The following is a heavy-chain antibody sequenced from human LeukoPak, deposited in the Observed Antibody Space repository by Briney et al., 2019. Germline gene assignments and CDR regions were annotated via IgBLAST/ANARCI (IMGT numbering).Heavy chain of an antibody. Sequence: GASVKVSCKASGYTFTSYYMHWVRQAPGQGLEWMGIINPSGGSTSYAQKFQGRVTMTRDTSTSTVYMELSGLRSEDTAVYYCARAASWSPIGDSYYYMDVWGKGTTVAISS. V-gene: IGHV1-46*01. D-gene: IGHD6-13*01. CDR1: GYTFTSYY. J-gene: IGHJ6*03. CDR2: INPSGGST. CDR3: ARAASWSPIGDSYYYMDV.